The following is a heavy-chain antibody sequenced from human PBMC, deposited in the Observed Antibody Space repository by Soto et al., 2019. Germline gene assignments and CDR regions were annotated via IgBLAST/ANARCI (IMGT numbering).Heavy chain of an antibody. CDR1: GFTFGNNW. J-gene: IGHJ4*02. Sequence: EVQLVESGGGLVQPGGSLRLSCAASGFTFGNNWMSWVRQAPGKGLEWVANIKRDGSEKYYVDSVKGRFAISRENAKNTLYLQMNSLRADDTAAYYCASLEWESSGYADYWGQGTLVTVSS. V-gene: IGHV3-7*03. CDR3: ASLEWESSGYADY. CDR2: IKRDGSEK. D-gene: IGHD3-3*01.